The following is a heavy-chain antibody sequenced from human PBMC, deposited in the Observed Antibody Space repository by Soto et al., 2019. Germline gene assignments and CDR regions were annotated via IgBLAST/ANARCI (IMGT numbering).Heavy chain of an antibody. CDR2: IKQDGSEN. Sequence: GGSLRLSCAASGFTFSSYWMSWVRQAPGKGLGWVANIKQDGSENYYVDSVKGRSTISRDNAKNSLYLQMNSLSAEDTAVYYCARDSRVYAAFDIWGQGTMVTVSS. CDR3: ARDSRVYAAFDI. J-gene: IGHJ3*02. D-gene: IGHD2-8*01. V-gene: IGHV3-7*03. CDR1: GFTFSSYW.